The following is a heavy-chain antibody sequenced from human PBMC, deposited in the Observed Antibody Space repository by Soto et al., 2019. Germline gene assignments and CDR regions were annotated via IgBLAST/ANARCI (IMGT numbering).Heavy chain of an antibody. CDR3: ARVYPGIAVAGSADY. V-gene: IGHV1-18*01. CDR2: ISAYNGNT. J-gene: IGHJ4*02. CDR1: GYTFTSYG. D-gene: IGHD6-19*01. Sequence: ASVKVSCKASGYTFTSYGISWVRQAPGQGLEWMGWISAYNGNTNYAQKLQGRVTMTTDTSTSTAYMELRSLRSDDTAVYYCARVYPGIAVAGSADYWGQGTLVTVSS.